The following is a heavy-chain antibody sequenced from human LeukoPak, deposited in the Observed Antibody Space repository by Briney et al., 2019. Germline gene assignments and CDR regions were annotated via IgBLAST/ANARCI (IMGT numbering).Heavy chain of an antibody. V-gene: IGHV3-66*01. CDR2: LYSGGST. CDR1: GFTVSSRY. Sequence: GGSLRLSCAASGFTVSSRYMSWVRQAPGKGREWVSVLYSGGSTYYTDSVKGRFTISRDKSKNTVSLEMSSLRAEDTAVYYCARGGGTYRELDYWGQGTLVTVSA. J-gene: IGHJ4*02. CDR3: ARGGGTYRELDY. D-gene: IGHD3-16*01.